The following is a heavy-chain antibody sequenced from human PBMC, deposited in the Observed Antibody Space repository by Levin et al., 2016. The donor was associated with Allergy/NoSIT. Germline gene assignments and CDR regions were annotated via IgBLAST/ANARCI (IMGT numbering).Heavy chain of an antibody. CDR3: ARVRSTTEWGP. D-gene: IGHD4-17*01. Sequence: WIRQPPGKGPEWVSSITGSSTYIYYADSVRGRFTISRDNAKNSLYLQMNSLRVEDTAVYYCARVRSTTEWGPWGQGTLVTVSS. J-gene: IGHJ5*02. CDR2: ITGSSTYI. V-gene: IGHV3-21*01.